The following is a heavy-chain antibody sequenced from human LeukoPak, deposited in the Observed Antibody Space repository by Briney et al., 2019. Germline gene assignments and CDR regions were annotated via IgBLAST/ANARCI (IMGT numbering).Heavy chain of an antibody. D-gene: IGHD6-19*01. CDR1: GFTFSSYA. Sequence: GGSLRLSCAASGFTFSSYAMSWVRQAPGKGLEGVSAISGSGGSTYYADSVKGRVTISRENSKKTLYMQMNSLRAEATAVYYCAKDRKQWLPANFDYWGQGTLVTVSS. CDR2: ISGSGGST. J-gene: IGHJ4*02. CDR3: AKDRKQWLPANFDY. V-gene: IGHV3-23*01.